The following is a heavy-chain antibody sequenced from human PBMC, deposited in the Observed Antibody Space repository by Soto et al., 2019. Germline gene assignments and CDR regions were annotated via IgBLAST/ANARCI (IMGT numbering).Heavy chain of an antibody. CDR1: GFTFSDYY. Sequence: GGSLRLSCAASGFTFSDYYMSWIRQAPGKGLEWVSYISSSGSTIYYADSVKGRFTISRDNAKSSLYLQMNSLRAEDTAVYYCARGRDYYDSSGDYFDYWGQGTLVTVS. CDR2: ISSSGSTI. D-gene: IGHD3-22*01. V-gene: IGHV3-11*01. CDR3: ARGRDYYDSSGDYFDY. J-gene: IGHJ4*02.